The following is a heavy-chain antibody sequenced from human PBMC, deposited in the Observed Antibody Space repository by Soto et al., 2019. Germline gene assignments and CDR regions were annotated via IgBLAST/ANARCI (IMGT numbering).Heavy chain of an antibody. CDR1: GGPFSSYS. J-gene: IGHJ6*02. Sequence: GGFLRLSCAASGGPFSSYSMNWVRQAPGKGQEWVSYISSSSSTIYYADSVKGRFTISRDNAKNSLYLQMNSLRDEETAVYYCARDALKDRYYDSTTTTTKYYGMDVWGQGTTVTVSS. CDR3: ARDALKDRYYDSTTTTTKYYGMDV. D-gene: IGHD3-22*01. V-gene: IGHV3-48*02. CDR2: ISSSSSTI.